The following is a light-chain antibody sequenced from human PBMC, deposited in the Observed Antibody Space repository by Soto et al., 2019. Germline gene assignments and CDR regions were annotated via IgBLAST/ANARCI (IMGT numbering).Light chain of an antibody. Sequence: EIVFTQSPGTPSWSPGERATLSCRASQSVFNSYLAWYQQKPGQAPRLLIYGASSRATAIPDRFSGSGSGTDFTLTISRLEPGDFAVYYCQQYGGSPLITFGQGTRLEI. CDR1: QSVFNSY. CDR3: QQYGGSPLIT. CDR2: GAS. V-gene: IGKV3-20*01. J-gene: IGKJ5*01.